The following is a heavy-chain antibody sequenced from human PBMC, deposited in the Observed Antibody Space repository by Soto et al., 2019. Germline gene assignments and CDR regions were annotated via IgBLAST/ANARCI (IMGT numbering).Heavy chain of an antibody. V-gene: IGHV1-46*03. CDR1: GYTFTSYY. CDR2: INPSGGST. D-gene: IGHD6-19*01. Sequence: GASVKVSCKASGYTFTSYYMHWVRQAPGQGLEWMGIINPSGGSTSYAQKFQGRVTMTRDTSTSTVYMELSSLRSEDTAVYYCARVLLVAGDHDAFDIWGQGTMVTGSS. J-gene: IGHJ3*02. CDR3: ARVLLVAGDHDAFDI.